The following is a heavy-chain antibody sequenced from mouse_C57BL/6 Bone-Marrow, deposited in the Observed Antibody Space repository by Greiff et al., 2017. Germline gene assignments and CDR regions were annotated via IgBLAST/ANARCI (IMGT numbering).Heavy chain of an antibody. CDR1: GYTFTDYE. J-gene: IGHJ1*03. D-gene: IGHD2-4*01. Sequence: QVQLQQSGAELVRPGASVTLSCTASGYTFTDYEMHWVKQTPVHGLEWIGAIDPETGGTAYNQKFKGKAILTADKSSSTASMELRSLTSEDSAVYYCTRYDYDGYFEVWGTGTTVTVSS. V-gene: IGHV1-15*01. CDR3: TRYDYDGYFEV. CDR2: IDPETGGT.